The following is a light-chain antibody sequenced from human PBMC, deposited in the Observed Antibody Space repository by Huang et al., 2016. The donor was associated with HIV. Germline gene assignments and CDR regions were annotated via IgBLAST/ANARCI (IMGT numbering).Light chain of an antibody. CDR2: GAS. J-gene: IGKJ2*01. CDR1: QSVLYNSNNKNY. Sequence: DIVMTQSPDSLAVSLGERATINCKSSQSVLYNSNNKNYLSWYQQKPGPSPKLLISGASTRESWVPDRFSGSGSGTDFTLTISSLQAEDVAVYYCQQYYTSPYTFGQGTKLEIK. CDR3: QQYYTSPYT. V-gene: IGKV4-1*01.